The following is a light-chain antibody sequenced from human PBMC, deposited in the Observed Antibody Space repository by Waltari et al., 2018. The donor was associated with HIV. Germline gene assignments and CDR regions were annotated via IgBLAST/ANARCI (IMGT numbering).Light chain of an antibody. CDR3: QQYGRSSLT. Sequence: EIVLTQSPGTLSLSPGERLTLSCRASQTTSSEYLAWYQQKPGQAPRLLIYGASRRATGIPDRFTGSWSGIDFTLTITRLEPEDFAVYCCQQYGRSSLTFGGGTKVEIK. CDR1: QTTSSEY. V-gene: IGKV3-20*01. CDR2: GAS. J-gene: IGKJ4*01.